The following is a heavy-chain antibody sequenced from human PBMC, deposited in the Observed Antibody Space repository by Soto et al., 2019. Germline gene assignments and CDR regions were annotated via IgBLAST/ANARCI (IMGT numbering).Heavy chain of an antibody. D-gene: IGHD3-10*01. V-gene: IGHV4-59*12. Sequence: SETVSLTCTVSGGPISSYYWSWIRQPPGKGLEWIGYIYSSGSTNYNPSLKSRVTISVDTSKNQFSLNLNSVTAADTAVYYCARATAAVTGAFDYWGQGTLVTVSS. J-gene: IGHJ4*02. CDR2: IYSSGST. CDR3: ARATAAVTGAFDY. CDR1: GGPISSYY.